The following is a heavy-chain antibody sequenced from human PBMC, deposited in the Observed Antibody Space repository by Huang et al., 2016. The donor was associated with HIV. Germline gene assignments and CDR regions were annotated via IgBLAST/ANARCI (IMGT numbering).Heavy chain of an antibody. CDR2: ISNDGSNN. D-gene: IGHD5-18*01. Sequence: QVQLVESGGGVVPPGRSLRLSCEASGFPFNNHAMHWVRQAPGKGLDWVAVISNDGSNNYYADSVKGRFTISRDSSKSTLFLHMTSLRTEDTAVYYCARAKDTWDAYDIWGQGTMVIVSS. CDR1: GFPFNNHA. J-gene: IGHJ3*02. CDR3: ARAKDTWDAYDI. V-gene: IGHV3-30-3*01.